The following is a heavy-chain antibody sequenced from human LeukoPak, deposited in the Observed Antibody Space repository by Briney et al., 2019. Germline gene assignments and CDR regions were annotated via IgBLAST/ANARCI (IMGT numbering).Heavy chain of an antibody. D-gene: IGHD1-26*01. V-gene: IGHV1-46*01. CDR3: ARDGAAATKRGHFDY. Sequence: ASVKVSCKASGYRFTSYYLHWVRQAPGQGLEWMGVINPSGGSTTYGQKFQGRVTMTRGTSTLTVYIELSSLRSDDTAMYYCARDGAAATKRGHFDYWGQGTLVTVSS. J-gene: IGHJ4*02. CDR1: GYRFTSYY. CDR2: INPSGGST.